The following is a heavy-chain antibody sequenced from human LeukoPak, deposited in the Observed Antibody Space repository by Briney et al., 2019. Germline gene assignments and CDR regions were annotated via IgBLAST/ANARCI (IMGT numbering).Heavy chain of an antibody. CDR2: IYYSGST. V-gene: IGHV4-30-4*01. CDR1: GGSISSGDYY. J-gene: IGHJ3*02. CDR3: AREQFRAVLVPAAMAGGAFDI. D-gene: IGHD2-2*01. Sequence: KTSQTLSLTCTVSGGSISSGDYYWSWIRQPPGKGLEWIGYIYYSGSTYYNPSLKSRVTISVDTSKNQFSLKPSSVTAADTAVYYCAREQFRAVLVPAAMAGGAFDIWGQGTMVTVSS.